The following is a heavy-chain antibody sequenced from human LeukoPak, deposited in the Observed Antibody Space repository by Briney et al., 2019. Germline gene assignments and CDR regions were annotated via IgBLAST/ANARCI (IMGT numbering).Heavy chain of an antibody. D-gene: IGHD1-1*01. J-gene: IGHJ4*02. CDR3: AKSPGQIQLDYFDY. Sequence: GGSLRLSCAASGFTFNNYAMSWVRQAPGMGLEWVSTISGSGVTTYYADSVRGRFTISRDNSKTTLYLQLDSLRPEDMAIYYCAKSPGQIQLDYFDYWGQGALVTVSS. V-gene: IGHV3-23*01. CDR2: ISGSGVTT. CDR1: GFTFNNYA.